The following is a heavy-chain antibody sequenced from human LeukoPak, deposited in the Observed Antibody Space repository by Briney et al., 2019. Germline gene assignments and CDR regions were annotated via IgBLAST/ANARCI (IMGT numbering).Heavy chain of an antibody. CDR1: GGSISSGGYS. J-gene: IGHJ6*03. V-gene: IGHV4-31*03. D-gene: IGHD3-10*01. Sequence: PSQTLSLTCTVSGGSISSGGYSWSWIRQHPGKGLEWIGYIYYSGSTYYNPSLKSRVTISVDTSKNQFSLKLSSVTAADTAVYYCARDTYYYGSGSSSGRYYYYMDVWGKGTTVTVSS. CDR3: ARDTYYYGSGSSSGRYYYYMDV. CDR2: IYYSGST.